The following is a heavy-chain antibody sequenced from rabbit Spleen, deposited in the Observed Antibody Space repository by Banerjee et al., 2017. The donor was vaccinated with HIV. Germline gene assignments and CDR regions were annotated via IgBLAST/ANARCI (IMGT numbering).Heavy chain of an antibody. CDR2: IDIGSSGFT. CDR3: ARGSSDTDGYPNL. V-gene: IGHV1S40*01. J-gene: IGHJ4*01. D-gene: IGHD6-1*01. Sequence: QSLEESGGDLVKPGASLTLTCTASGVSFSSSSYMCWVRQAPGKGLEWIACIDIGSSGFTYFATWAKGRFTCSKTSSTTVTLQMTRLTAADTATYFCARGSSDTDGYPNLWGQGTLVTVS. CDR1: GVSFSSSSY.